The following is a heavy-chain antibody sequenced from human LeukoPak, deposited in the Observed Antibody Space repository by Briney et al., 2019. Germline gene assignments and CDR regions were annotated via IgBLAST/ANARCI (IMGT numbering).Heavy chain of an antibody. J-gene: IGHJ4*02. CDR1: GFSFSTYW. D-gene: IGHD1-26*01. V-gene: IGHV3-7*05. CDR2: IKPDGTEK. Sequence: GGSLRLSCEASGFSFSTYWMSWVRQARGKGPEWVANIKPDGTEKHYLDSVEGRLTVSRDNAKNSLYLQMNSLRAEDTAVYSCVVGGHLDIWGQGTLVTVSS. CDR3: VVGGHLDI.